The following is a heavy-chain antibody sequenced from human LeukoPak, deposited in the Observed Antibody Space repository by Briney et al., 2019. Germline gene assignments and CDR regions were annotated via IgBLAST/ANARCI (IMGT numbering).Heavy chain of an antibody. D-gene: IGHD3-10*01. CDR1: GASISDYY. Sequence: KSSETLSLTCTVSGASISDYYWGWIRQPPGKGLEWIGYVYYSGITNSNPSLKSRVTMSVDTSKNQFSLKLSSVTAADTAVYYCARDLNRTPLGSNRGQGTLVTVSS. V-gene: IGHV4-59*01. CDR3: ARDLNRTPLGSN. J-gene: IGHJ4*02. CDR2: VYYSGIT.